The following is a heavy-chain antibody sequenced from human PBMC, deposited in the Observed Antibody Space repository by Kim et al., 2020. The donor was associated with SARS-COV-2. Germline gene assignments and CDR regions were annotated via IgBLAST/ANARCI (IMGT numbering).Heavy chain of an antibody. CDR3: ARGAGTTKLDY. CDR2: T. J-gene: IGHJ4*02. V-gene: IGHV1-18*01. D-gene: IGHD1-7*01. Sequence: TNYAQKLQGRVTMTTDTSTSTAYMELRSLRSDDTAVYYCARGAGTTKLDYWGQGTLVTVSS.